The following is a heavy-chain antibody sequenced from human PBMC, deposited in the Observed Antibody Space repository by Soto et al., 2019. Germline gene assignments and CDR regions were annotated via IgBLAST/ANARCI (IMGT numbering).Heavy chain of an antibody. J-gene: IGHJ5*02. Sequence: QVQLVQSGAEVKKPGSSVKVSCKASGGTFSSYAISWVRQAPGQGLEWMGGIIPIFGTANYAQKFQGRVTMTADESTSTAYMELSSLRSEDTAVYYCARLLPAAITGRDWFDPWGQGTLVTVSS. V-gene: IGHV1-69*01. CDR3: ARLLPAAITGRDWFDP. D-gene: IGHD2-2*01. CDR1: GGTFSSYA. CDR2: IIPIFGTA.